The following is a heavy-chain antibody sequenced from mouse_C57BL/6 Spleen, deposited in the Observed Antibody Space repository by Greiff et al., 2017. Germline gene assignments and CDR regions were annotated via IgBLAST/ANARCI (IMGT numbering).Heavy chain of an antibody. J-gene: IGHJ4*01. CDR2: ISSGSSTI. CDR1: GFTFSDYG. CDR3: ARVYYYGSRNAMDY. V-gene: IGHV5-17*01. Sequence: EVQGVESGGGLVKPGGSLKLSCAASGFTFSDYGMHWVRQAPEKGLEWVAYISSGSSTIYYADTVKGRFTISRDNAKNTLFLQMTSLRSEDTAMYYCARVYYYGSRNAMDYWGQGTSVTVSS. D-gene: IGHD1-1*01.